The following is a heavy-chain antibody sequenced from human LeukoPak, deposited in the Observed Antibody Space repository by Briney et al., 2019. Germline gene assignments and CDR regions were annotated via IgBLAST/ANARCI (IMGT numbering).Heavy chain of an antibody. CDR3: ATETNGRHYDY. V-gene: IGHV3-21*06. CDR2: IGPTGFDR. Sequence: GGSLRLSRTTSGLTFSTSGFNWVRQAPGKGLEWVASIGPTGFDRYHADSIKGRLTISRDNANNFLYLQMDSLRAEDTAVYYCATETNGRHYDYWGQGTLLTVSS. CDR1: GLTFSTSG. J-gene: IGHJ4*02. D-gene: IGHD1-14*01.